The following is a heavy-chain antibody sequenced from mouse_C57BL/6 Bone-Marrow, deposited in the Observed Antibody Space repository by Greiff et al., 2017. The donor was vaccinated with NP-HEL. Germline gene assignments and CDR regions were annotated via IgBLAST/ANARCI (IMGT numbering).Heavy chain of an antibody. CDR2: FNSDGGST. Sequence: EVKLMESGGGLVQPGESLKLSCESNEYEFPSHDMSWVRKTPEKRLELVAAFNSDGGSTYYPDTMERRFIISRVNTKKTLYRQRSSLRSEDTALYYCARHWDYDYDGGFAYWGQGTLVTVSA. CDR3: ARHWDYDYDGGFAY. V-gene: IGHV5-2*01. D-gene: IGHD2-4*01. CDR1: EYEFPSHD. J-gene: IGHJ3*01.